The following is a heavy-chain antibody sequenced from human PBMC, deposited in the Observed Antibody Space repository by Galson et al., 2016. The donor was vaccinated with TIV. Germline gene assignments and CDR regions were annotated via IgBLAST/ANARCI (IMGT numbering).Heavy chain of an antibody. Sequence: SVKVSCKASGCTFRIYAMHWVRQAPGQRLEWMGCINAGNDNTKYSQKFQGRVTITRDTPANTAYMELSSLRSEDTAVYYCARPPYCGGDCFKYDSWGQGTLVTVSS. CDR3: ARPPYCGGDCFKYDS. D-gene: IGHD2-21*01. V-gene: IGHV1-3*01. CDR1: GCTFRIYA. J-gene: IGHJ4*02. CDR2: INAGNDNT.